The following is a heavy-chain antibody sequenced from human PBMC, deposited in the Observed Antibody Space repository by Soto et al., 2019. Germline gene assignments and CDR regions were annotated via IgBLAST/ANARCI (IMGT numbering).Heavy chain of an antibody. CDR1: GDNFSKYG. J-gene: IGHJ6*02. D-gene: IGHD3-22*01. Sequence: QVQLVQSGAEVKKPGSSVTVSCKASGDNFSKYGFSWVRQAPGQGLEWMGGIIPLFGTPDYAQRFQDRVTISADESTTTVYMELSSLRDEDTGVYYCARAWPGGTMIVVESENFGMDVWGQGTAVTVSS. CDR2: IIPLFGTP. CDR3: ARAWPGGTMIVVESENFGMDV. V-gene: IGHV1-69*01.